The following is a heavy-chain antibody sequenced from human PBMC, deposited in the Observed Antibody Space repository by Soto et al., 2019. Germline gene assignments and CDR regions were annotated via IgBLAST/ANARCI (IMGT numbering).Heavy chain of an antibody. CDR1: GFTFSSYS. CDR3: ARGGYRLTMVRGVIT. V-gene: IGHV3-48*01. D-gene: IGHD3-10*01. CDR2: ISSSSSTI. J-gene: IGHJ4*02. Sequence: PGGSLRLSCAASGFTFSSYSMNWVRQAPGKGLEWVSYISSSSSTIYYADSVKGRFTISRDNAKNSLYLQMNSLRAEDTAVYYCARGGYRLTMVRGVITWGQGTLVTVSS.